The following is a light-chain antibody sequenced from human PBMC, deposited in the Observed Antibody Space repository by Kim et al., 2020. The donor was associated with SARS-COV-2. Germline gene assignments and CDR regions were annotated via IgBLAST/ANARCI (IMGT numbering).Light chain of an antibody. CDR1: SCNSGSGYD. J-gene: IGLJ3*02. Sequence: VTDTRSGGSCNSGSGYDGHWHRQFPGTAPKLLIYGNSNRPSGVPDRFSGSKSGTSASLAITGLQAEDEADYYCQSYDSSLSGRVFGGGTQLTVL. CDR3: QSYDSSLSGRV. V-gene: IGLV1-40*01. CDR2: GNS.